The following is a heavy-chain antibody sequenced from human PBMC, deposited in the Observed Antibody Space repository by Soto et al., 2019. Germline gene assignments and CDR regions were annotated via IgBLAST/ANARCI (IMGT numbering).Heavy chain of an antibody. CDR3: TATTMTPNYFDS. Sequence: VGFMRLSCAVSGCISNNVWMNWLRQAPGKGLEWVGRIKRKIDGGTTDYAAPVKGRFTISRDDSKNTLYLQMSSLKTEDTAVYYCTATTMTPNYFDSWGQGTLVTVSS. V-gene: IGHV3-15*07. CDR1: GCISNNVW. D-gene: IGHD4-17*01. CDR2: IKRKIDGGTT. J-gene: IGHJ4*02.